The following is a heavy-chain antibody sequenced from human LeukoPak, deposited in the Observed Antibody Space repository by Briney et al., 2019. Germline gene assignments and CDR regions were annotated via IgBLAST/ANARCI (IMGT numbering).Heavy chain of an antibody. Sequence: PGGSLRLSCAASGFTFSSYEMNWVRQAPGKGLEWVSSISSSSSYIYYADSVKGRFTISRDNAKNSLYLQMNSLRAEDTAVYYCARDRTSYGDYGGAAFDIWGQGTMVTVSS. CDR2: ISSSSSYI. CDR1: GFTFSSYE. CDR3: ARDRTSYGDYGGAAFDI. V-gene: IGHV3-21*01. D-gene: IGHD4-17*01. J-gene: IGHJ3*02.